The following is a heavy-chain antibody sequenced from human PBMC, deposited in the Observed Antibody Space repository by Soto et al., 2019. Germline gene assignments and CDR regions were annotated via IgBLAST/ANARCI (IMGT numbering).Heavy chain of an antibody. Sequence: EVQLVESGGDLVQPGGSLRLSCSASGFAFSAHWMTWVRQTPGKGLEWVANISPEGSTKYYVDSAKGRFTISRGNAKKLLYLQMNSLTVGGTAVYSCVRDHVTPGLYFDKWGQGTLVTVSS. CDR2: ISPEGSTK. CDR3: VRDHVTPGLYFDK. J-gene: IGHJ4*02. CDR1: GFAFSAHW. D-gene: IGHD2-8*02. V-gene: IGHV3-7*01.